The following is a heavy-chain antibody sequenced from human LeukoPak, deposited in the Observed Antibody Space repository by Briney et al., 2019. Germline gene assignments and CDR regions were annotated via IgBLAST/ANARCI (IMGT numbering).Heavy chain of an antibody. V-gene: IGHV3-30*03. CDR1: GFTFSSSG. D-gene: IGHD6-13*01. CDR3: ARDLRAAADYYFDY. Sequence: PGGSLRLSCAASGFTFSSSGMHWVRQAPGKGLEWVAVISYDGSNKYYADSVKGRFTFSRDNSKNTLYVQMNSLRAEDSAVYYCARDLRAAADYYFDYWGQGTLVTVSS. J-gene: IGHJ4*02. CDR2: ISYDGSNK.